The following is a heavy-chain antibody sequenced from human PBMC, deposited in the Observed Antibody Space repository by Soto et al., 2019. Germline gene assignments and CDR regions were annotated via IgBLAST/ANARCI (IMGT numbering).Heavy chain of an antibody. D-gene: IGHD4-4*01. CDR3: ARARDSTTGTRINTMDV. Sequence: EVQLVETGGGLIQPGGSLRLSCAASGLTVSTNYLSWVRQAPGKGLEWVSIIYSDGSTFYGGSLRGRFTISRDNSKNTLYLQMDSLRVEDTAVYYCARARDSTTGTRINTMDVWGQGTTVTVSS. V-gene: IGHV3-53*02. CDR1: GLTVSTNY. CDR2: IYSDGST. J-gene: IGHJ6*02.